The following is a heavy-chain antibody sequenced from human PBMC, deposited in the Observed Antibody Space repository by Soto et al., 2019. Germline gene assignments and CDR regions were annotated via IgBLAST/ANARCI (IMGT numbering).Heavy chain of an antibody. J-gene: IGHJ5*02. Sequence: WVRQMPGKGLECMGIINHSGSTNYNPSLKSRVTISVDTSKNQFSLKLSSVTAADTAVYYCARGLGSSSWYNWFDPWGQGTLVTVSS. D-gene: IGHD6-13*01. CDR2: INHSGST. CDR3: ARGLGSSSWYNWFDP. V-gene: IGHV4-34*01.